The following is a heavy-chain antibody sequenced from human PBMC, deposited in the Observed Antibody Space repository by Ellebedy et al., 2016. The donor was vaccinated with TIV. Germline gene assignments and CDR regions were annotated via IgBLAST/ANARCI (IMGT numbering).Heavy chain of an antibody. CDR1: GFTFSSYA. J-gene: IGHJ4*02. CDR3: AHFLGNTMVRGVLTALDY. D-gene: IGHD3-10*01. CDR2: ISNAGSNE. V-gene: IGHV3-30-3*01. Sequence: GESLKISCEASGFTFSSYAMHWVRQAPGKGLEWVAVISNAGSNEYYADSAKGRLTISRDNSKDTFYLQVNSLRAEDTAVYYCAHFLGNTMVRGVLTALDYWGQGALVTVSS.